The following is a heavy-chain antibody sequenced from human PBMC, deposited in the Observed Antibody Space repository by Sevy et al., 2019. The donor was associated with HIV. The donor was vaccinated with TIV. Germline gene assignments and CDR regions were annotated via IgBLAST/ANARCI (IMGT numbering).Heavy chain of an antibody. CDR1: EFTVSSSY. D-gene: IGHD1-26*01. Sequence: GGSLRLSCAASEFTVSSSYMSWVRQAPGKVLEWVSILYSGGSTYYAASVKGRFAVSRDNSKNTLYLQMNSLRAEDTAVYYCARAGTGSYRAYFDYWGQGTLVTVSS. CDR3: ARAGTGSYRAYFDY. V-gene: IGHV3-53*01. CDR2: LYSGGST. J-gene: IGHJ4*02.